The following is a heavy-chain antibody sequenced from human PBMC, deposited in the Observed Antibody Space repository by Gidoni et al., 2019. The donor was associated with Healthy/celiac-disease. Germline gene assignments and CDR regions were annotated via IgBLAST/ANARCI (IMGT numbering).Heavy chain of an antibody. D-gene: IGHD3-10*01. Sequence: EVQLVESGGGLVQPGRSLRLSCTASGFTFGDYAMSWFRQAPGKGLEWVGFIRSKAYGGTTEYAASVKGRFTISRDDSKSIAYLQMNSLKTEDTAVYYCTRALFDVYGSGSEAEYMDVWGKGTTVTVSS. V-gene: IGHV3-49*03. J-gene: IGHJ6*03. CDR2: IRSKAYGGTT. CDR1: GFTFGDYA. CDR3: TRALFDVYGSGSEAEYMDV.